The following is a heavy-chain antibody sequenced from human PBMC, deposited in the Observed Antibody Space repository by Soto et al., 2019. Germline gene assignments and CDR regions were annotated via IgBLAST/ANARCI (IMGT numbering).Heavy chain of an antibody. V-gene: IGHV1-3*01. Sequence: ASVKVSCKAAGYTFTTDAIHWVRQAPGQRLEWMGWINSGNGNTKYSQKCRGRVTITRDTSATTAYMELSSRRSEDTAVYFCARFYYFYYALDVWGQRTTVTVSS. CDR2: INSGNGNT. J-gene: IGHJ6*02. CDR1: GYTFTTDA. CDR3: ARFYYFYYALDV.